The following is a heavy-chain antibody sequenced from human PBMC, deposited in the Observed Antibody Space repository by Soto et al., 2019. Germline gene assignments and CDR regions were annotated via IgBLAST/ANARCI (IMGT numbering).Heavy chain of an antibody. CDR3: ARKSYDFWSGPLNYYYYYGMDV. V-gene: IGHV3-23*01. J-gene: IGHJ6*02. CDR1: GFTFSSYA. Sequence: PGGSLGLSCAASGFTFSSYAMSWVRQAPGKGLEWVSAISGSGGSTYYADSVKGRFTISRDNSKNTLYLQMNSLRAEDTAVYYCARKSYDFWSGPLNYYYYYGMDVWGQGTTVTVSS. D-gene: IGHD3-3*01. CDR2: ISGSGGST.